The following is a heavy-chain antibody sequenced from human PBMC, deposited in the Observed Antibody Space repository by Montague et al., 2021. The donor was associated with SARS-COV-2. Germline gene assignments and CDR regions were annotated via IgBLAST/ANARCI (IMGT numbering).Heavy chain of an antibody. CDR3: AKDFLAHDILTGYHY. CDR1: GFIFNNFA. V-gene: IGHV3-30*04. D-gene: IGHD3-9*01. Sequence: SLRLSCAASGFIFNNFAFHWVRQAPGKGLEWMAIITYDGIDKFYADSVKGRFTISRDNSKNTLYLQMNSLRAEDTAVYYCAKDFLAHDILTGYHYWGQGTLVPVSS. CDR2: ITYDGIDK. J-gene: IGHJ4*02.